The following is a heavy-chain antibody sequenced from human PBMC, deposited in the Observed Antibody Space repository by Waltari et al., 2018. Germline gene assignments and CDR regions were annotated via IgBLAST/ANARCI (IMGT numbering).Heavy chain of an antibody. Sequence: QVQLQQWGAGLLKPSETLSLACAVYGGSFSGYYWSWIRPPPGTGLGWIGEINHSGSTNYNPSLKSPVTISGETSKNQFSPKLSSVTAADTAVYYGARGQTYYDIWTGYYTLDTFDYWGQGTLVTVSS. CDR1: GGSFSGYY. J-gene: IGHJ4*02. V-gene: IGHV4-34*01. CDR2: INHSGST. D-gene: IGHD3-9*01. CDR3: ARGQTYYDIWTGYYTLDTFDY.